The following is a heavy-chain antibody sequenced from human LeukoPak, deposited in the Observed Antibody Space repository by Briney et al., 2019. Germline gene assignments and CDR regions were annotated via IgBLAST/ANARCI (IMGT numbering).Heavy chain of an antibody. D-gene: IGHD2-2*01. V-gene: IGHV3-9*01. J-gene: IGHJ6*03. CDR3: AKGVNAVWHYYMDV. CDR2: ISWNSGNI. CDR1: GFNFDDYG. Sequence: PGGSLRLSCGASGFNFDDYGMHWVRHVPGKGLEWVAGISWNSGNIGYADSVKGRFTISRDNAKKSLYLQMNSLRSEDTALYYCAKGVNAVWHYYMDVWGKGTAVTVSS.